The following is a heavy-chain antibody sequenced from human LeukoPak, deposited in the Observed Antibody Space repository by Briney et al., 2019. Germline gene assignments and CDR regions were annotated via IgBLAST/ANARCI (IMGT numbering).Heavy chain of an antibody. CDR2: INHSGST. J-gene: IGHJ4*02. Sequence: SETLSLTCILYGGSSSGYYWSWIRQPPGKGLEWIGEINHSGSTNYNPSLKSRVTISVDTSKNQFSLTLSSVTAADTAVYYCARVARCTSCFDVDYWGQGTLVTVSS. V-gene: IGHV4-34*01. CDR3: ARVARCTSCFDVDY. CDR1: GGSSSGYY. D-gene: IGHD2-2*01.